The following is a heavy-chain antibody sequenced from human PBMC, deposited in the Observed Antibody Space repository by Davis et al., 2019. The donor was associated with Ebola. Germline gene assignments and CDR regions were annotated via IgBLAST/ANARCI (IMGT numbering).Heavy chain of an antibody. CDR3: ARVEWFGELFRPPGDY. J-gene: IGHJ4*02. Sequence: PGGSLRLSCAASGFTFSSYWMSWVRQAPGKGLEWVANIKQDGSEKYYVDSVKGRFTISRDNAKNSLYLQMNSLRAEDTAVYYCARVEWFGELFRPPGDYWGQGTLVTVSS. CDR1: GFTFSSYW. V-gene: IGHV3-7*01. D-gene: IGHD3-10*01. CDR2: IKQDGSEK.